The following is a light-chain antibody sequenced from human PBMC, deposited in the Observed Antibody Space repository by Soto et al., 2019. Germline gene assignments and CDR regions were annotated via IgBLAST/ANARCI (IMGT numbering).Light chain of an antibody. CDR1: NLGSNY. CDR2: QDK. V-gene: IGLV3-1*01. J-gene: IGLJ2*01. Sequence: SYELTQPPSVSVSPGQTATITFSGDNLGSNYVCWYQQRPGQSPVLVMYQDKYRPSGIPDRFSGANSGSTATLTITGTQAMDEADYYCQAWDSITYVVFGGGTQLTVL. CDR3: QAWDSITYVV.